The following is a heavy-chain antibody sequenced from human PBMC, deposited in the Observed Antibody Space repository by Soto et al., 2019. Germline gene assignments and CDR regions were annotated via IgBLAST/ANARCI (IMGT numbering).Heavy chain of an antibody. CDR2: IYYSGST. V-gene: IGHV4-31*03. CDR3: ARAHINIDYGGSYNWFDP. CDR1: GGSISSGGYY. D-gene: IGHD4-17*01. J-gene: IGHJ5*02. Sequence: SEPLSLPCTVSGGSISSGGYYWSWIRQHPGKGLEWIGYIYYSGSTYYNPSLKSRVTISVDTSKNQFSLKLSSVTAADTAVYYCARAHINIDYGGSYNWFDPWGQGTLVTVSS.